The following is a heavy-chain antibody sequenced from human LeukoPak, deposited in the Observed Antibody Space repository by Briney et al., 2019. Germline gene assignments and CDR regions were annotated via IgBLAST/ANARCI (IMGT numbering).Heavy chain of an antibody. V-gene: IGHV3-21*01. CDR2: ISSSSSYI. J-gene: IGHJ4*02. D-gene: IGHD3-22*01. Sequence: GGSLRLSCAASGFTFSSYSMNWVRQAPGKGLEWVSSISSSSSYIYYADSVKGRFTISRDNAKNSLYLQMNSLRAEDTAVYYCTTVVGTMIVSVDYWGQGTLVTVSS. CDR1: GFTFSSYS. CDR3: TTVVGTMIVSVDY.